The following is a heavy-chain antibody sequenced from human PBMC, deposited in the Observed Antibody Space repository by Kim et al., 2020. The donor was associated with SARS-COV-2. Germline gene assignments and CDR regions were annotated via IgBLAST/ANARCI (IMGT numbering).Heavy chain of an antibody. J-gene: IGHJ4*02. CDR1: GGSISSSSYY. D-gene: IGHD6-19*01. CDR2: IYYSGST. V-gene: IGHV4-39*01. CDR3: ARPRPGYSSGPNDY. Sequence: SETLSLTCTVSGGSISSSSYYWGWIRQPPGKGLEWIGSIYYSGSTYYNPSLKSRVTTSVDTSKNQFSLKLSSVTAADTAVYYCARPRPGYSSGPNDYWGQGTLVTVSS.